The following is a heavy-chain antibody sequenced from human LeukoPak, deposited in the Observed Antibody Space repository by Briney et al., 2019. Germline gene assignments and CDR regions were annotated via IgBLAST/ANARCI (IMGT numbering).Heavy chain of an antibody. V-gene: IGHV3-53*01. D-gene: IGHD2-2*01. CDR2: IYSGGST. Sequence: GSLRLSCAASGVTVSTYYITWVRQAPGKGLECVSVIYSGGSTYYADSVKGRFTVSRDNSKNTLYLQMNSLRAEDTAMYYCARGLGYCTSTTCLLPFDYWGRGTLVTVSS. J-gene: IGHJ4*02. CDR3: ARGLGYCTSTTCLLPFDY. CDR1: GVTVSTYY.